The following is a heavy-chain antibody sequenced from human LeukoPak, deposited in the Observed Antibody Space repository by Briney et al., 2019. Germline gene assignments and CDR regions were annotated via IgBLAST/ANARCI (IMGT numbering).Heavy chain of an antibody. Sequence: PSETLSLTCAVYGGSFSGYYWSWVRQPAGKGLEWIGRIYTSGSTNYNPSLKSRVTMSVDTSKNQFSLKLSSVTAADTAVYYCAREGYYDSSGYYYVDYWGQGTLVTVSS. V-gene: IGHV4-4*07. CDR1: GGSFSGYY. D-gene: IGHD3-22*01. CDR3: AREGYYDSSGYYYVDY. J-gene: IGHJ4*02. CDR2: IYTSGST.